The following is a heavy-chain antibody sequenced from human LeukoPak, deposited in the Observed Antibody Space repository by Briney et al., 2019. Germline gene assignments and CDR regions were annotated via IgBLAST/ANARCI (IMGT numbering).Heavy chain of an antibody. CDR3: ARGGYGDSYYYYYMDV. D-gene: IGHD4-17*01. CDR2: IYYSGST. J-gene: IGHJ6*03. Sequence: PSDTLSLTCTVSGGSISSYYWSWLRQPPGRGLEWIGYIYYSGSTNYNPSLKSRVTISVDTSKNQFSLKLSSVTAADTAVYYCARGGYGDSYYYYYMDVWGKGTTVTVSS. CDR1: GGSISSYY. V-gene: IGHV4-59*07.